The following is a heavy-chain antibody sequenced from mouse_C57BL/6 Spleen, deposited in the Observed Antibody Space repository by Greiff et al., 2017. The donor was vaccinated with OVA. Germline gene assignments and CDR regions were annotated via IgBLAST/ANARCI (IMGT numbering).Heavy chain of an antibody. CDR2: IYPGDGDT. J-gene: IGHJ4*01. Sequence: QVQLQQSGPELVKPGASVKISCKASGYAFSSSWMNWVKQRPGKGLEWIGRIYPGDGDTNYNGKFKGKATLTADKSSSTAYMQLSSLTPEDSAVYFCAKSTMVTSYAMDYWGQGTSVTVSS. CDR1: GYAFSSSW. D-gene: IGHD2-2*01. V-gene: IGHV1-82*01. CDR3: AKSTMVTSYAMDY.